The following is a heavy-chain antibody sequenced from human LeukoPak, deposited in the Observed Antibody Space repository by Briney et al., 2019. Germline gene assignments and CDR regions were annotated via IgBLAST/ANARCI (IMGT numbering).Heavy chain of an antibody. V-gene: IGHV3-15*01. CDR3: TTGLWWTRNYYFDY. Sequence: GGSLRLSWAASGFTFSNAWMSWVRQAPGKGLEWVGRIKSKTDGGTTDYAAPVKGRFTISRDDSKNTLYLQMNSLKTEDTAVYYCTTGLWWTRNYYFDYWGQGTLVTVSS. D-gene: IGHD4/OR15-4a*01. CDR1: GFTFSNAW. J-gene: IGHJ4*02. CDR2: IKSKTDGGTT.